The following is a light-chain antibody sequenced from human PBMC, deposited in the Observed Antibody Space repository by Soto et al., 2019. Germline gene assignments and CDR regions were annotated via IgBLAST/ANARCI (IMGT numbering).Light chain of an antibody. CDR3: AAWDDSLNGSNYV. CDR2: SNN. Sequence: QSVLTQPPSASGTPGQRVTISCSGSSSNIGRNTVNWYQQVPGTAPKLLIYSNNQRPSRVPDRFSGSKSGTSASLAISGLQSEDEADYYCAAWDDSLNGSNYVFGTGTKVTVL. CDR1: SSNIGRNT. J-gene: IGLJ1*01. V-gene: IGLV1-44*01.